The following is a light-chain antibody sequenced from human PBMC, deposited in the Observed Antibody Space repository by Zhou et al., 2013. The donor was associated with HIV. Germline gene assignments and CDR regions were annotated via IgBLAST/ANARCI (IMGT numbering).Light chain of an antibody. Sequence: DIQLTQSPSFLSASVGDRVTITCRASQGISSYLAWYQQKSGKAPKLLIYAASTLQSGVPSRFSGSGSGTEFTLTISSLQPEDFATYYCQQSYSSPWTFGQGTKVEIK. J-gene: IGKJ1*01. CDR2: AAS. CDR1: QGISSY. CDR3: QQSYSSPWT. V-gene: IGKV1-9*01.